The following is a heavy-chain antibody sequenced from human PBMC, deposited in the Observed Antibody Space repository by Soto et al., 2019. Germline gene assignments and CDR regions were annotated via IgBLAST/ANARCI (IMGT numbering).Heavy chain of an antibody. J-gene: IGHJ4*02. CDR3: ARDGRGWNDDTVRWLDY. D-gene: IGHD1-1*01. CDR2: ISAYNGNT. Sequence: ASVKVSCKASGYTFTSYGISWVRQAPGQGLEWMGWISAYNGNTNYAQKLQGRVTMTTDTSTSTAYMELRSLRSDDTAVYYCARDGRGWNDDTVRWLDYWGQGTLVTVSS. V-gene: IGHV1-18*01. CDR1: GYTFTSYG.